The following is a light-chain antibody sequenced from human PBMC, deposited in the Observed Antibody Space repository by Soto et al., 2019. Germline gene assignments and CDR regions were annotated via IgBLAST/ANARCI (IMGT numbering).Light chain of an antibody. V-gene: IGKV3D-20*02. CDR3: QQYNNWPLT. CDR2: DAS. CDR1: QSVGNNY. J-gene: IGKJ4*01. Sequence: EVVLTQSPGTLSLSPGERATLPCRASQSVGNNYLAWYQQKPGQAPRLLIYDASTRATGIPDRFSGSGSGTDFTLSISRLESEDFAVYYCQQYNNWPLTFGGGTTVEIK.